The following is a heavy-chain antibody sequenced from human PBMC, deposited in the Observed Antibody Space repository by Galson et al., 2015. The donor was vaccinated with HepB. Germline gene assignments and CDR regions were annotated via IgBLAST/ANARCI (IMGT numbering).Heavy chain of an antibody. Sequence: TLSLTCTVSGGSISSYYWSWIRQPPGKGLEWIGYIYDNGNTNYNPSLKSRVTISLDMSKNQFSLKLSSVTAADTAVYYCARSYNYYFYGMDVWGQGTTVTVSS. J-gene: IGHJ6*02. V-gene: IGHV4-59*01. CDR2: IYDNGNT. D-gene: IGHD1-26*01. CDR3: ARSYNYYFYGMDV. CDR1: GGSISSYY.